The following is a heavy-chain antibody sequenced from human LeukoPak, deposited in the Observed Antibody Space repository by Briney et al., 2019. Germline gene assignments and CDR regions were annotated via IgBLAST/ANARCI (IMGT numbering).Heavy chain of an antibody. J-gene: IGHJ4*02. V-gene: IGHV4-39*01. CDR2: IYYSGST. CDR3: ARQLDYYDSSGYYYNFDY. D-gene: IGHD3-22*01. Sequence: SETLSLTCTVSGGSISSSSYYWGWIRQPPGKGLEWIGSIYYSGSTYYNPSLKSRVTISVDTSKNQFSLKLSSVTAADTAVYYCARQLDYYDSSGYYYNFDYWGQGTLVTVSS. CDR1: GGSISSSSYY.